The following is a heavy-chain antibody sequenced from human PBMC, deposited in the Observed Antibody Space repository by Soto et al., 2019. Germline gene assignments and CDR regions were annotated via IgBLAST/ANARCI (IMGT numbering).Heavy chain of an antibody. CDR3: ARVPTRYCTNGVCYGYYFDY. CDR2: INHSGST. D-gene: IGHD2-8*01. CDR1: GGSFSGYY. J-gene: IGHJ4*02. Sequence: SETLSLTCAVYGGSFSGYYWSWIRQPPGKGLEWIGEINHSGSTNYNPSLKSRVTISVDTSKNQFSLKLSSVTAADTAVYYCARVPTRYCTNGVCYGYYFDYWGQGTLVTVSS. V-gene: IGHV4-34*01.